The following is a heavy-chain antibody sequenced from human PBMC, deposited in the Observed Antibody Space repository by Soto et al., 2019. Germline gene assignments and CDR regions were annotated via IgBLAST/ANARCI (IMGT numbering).Heavy chain of an antibody. D-gene: IGHD3-9*01. J-gene: IGHJ4*02. CDR2: IYPGDSDT. CDR1: GYSFTSYW. Sequence: GESLKISCKGSGYSFTSYWIGWVRQMPGKGLEWMGIIYPGDSDTRYSPSFQGQVTISADKSISTAYLQWSSLKASDTAMYYCARQGGRYYGILTGYGPNFDYWGQGTLVTVSS. CDR3: ARQGGRYYGILTGYGPNFDY. V-gene: IGHV5-51*01.